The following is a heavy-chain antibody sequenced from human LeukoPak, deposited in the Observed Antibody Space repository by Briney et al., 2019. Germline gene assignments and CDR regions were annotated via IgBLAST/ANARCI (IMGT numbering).Heavy chain of an antibody. D-gene: IGHD6-6*01. CDR2: INPNSGGT. CDR1: GYTFTGYY. J-gene: IGHJ4*02. V-gene: IGHV1-2*06. CDR3: ARDRLDSSYGY. Sequence: ASVKVSCKASGYTFTGYYMHWVRQAPGQGLEWVGRINPNSGGTNYAQKFQGRVTMTRDTSISTAYMELSRLRSDDTAVYYCARDRLDSSYGYWGQGTLVTVSS.